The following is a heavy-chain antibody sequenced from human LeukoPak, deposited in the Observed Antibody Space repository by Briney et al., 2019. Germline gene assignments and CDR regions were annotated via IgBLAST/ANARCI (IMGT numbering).Heavy chain of an antibody. CDR3: ASQETRYSIAASET. CDR2: IYYSGNT. CDR1: GGSISSSSYY. Sequence: SETLALTCTVSGGSISSSSYYWGWIRQPPGKGLEWIGSIYYSGNTFYSPSLKSRVTISVDTSKNQFSLKLSSVTAADTAVYYCASQETRYSIAASETWGQGTLVTVSS. D-gene: IGHD6-13*01. J-gene: IGHJ5*02. V-gene: IGHV4-39*01.